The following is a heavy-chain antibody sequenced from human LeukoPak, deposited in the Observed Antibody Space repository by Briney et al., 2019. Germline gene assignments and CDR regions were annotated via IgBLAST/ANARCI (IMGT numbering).Heavy chain of an antibody. V-gene: IGHV3-21*04. Sequence: KPGGSLRLSCAASGFTFSSYSMNWVRQAPGKGLEWVSSISSSSSYIYYADSVKGRFTISRDNAKNSLYLQMNSLRAEDTAVYYCARDRLEYYGSGSFDYWGQGTLVTVSS. D-gene: IGHD3-10*01. J-gene: IGHJ4*02. CDR3: ARDRLEYYGSGSFDY. CDR2: ISSSSSYI. CDR1: GFTFSSYS.